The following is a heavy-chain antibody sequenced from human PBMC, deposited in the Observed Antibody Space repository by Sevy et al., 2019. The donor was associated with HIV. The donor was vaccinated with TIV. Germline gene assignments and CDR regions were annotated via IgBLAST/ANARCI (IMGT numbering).Heavy chain of an antibody. CDR2: ISYDGSNK. D-gene: IGHD4-17*01. CDR3: ARDQHDYAGNLRTGWFDP. J-gene: IGHJ5*02. V-gene: IGHV3-30-3*01. CDR1: GFTSSSYA. Sequence: GGSLRLSCAASGFTSSSYAIHWVRQAPGKGLEWVAFISYDGSNKYYADSVKGRFTISRDNSKKTLYLQMNSLRAEDTAVYYCARDQHDYAGNLRTGWFDPWGQGTLVTVSS.